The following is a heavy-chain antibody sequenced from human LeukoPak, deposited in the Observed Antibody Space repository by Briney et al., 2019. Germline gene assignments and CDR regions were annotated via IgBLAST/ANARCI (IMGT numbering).Heavy chain of an antibody. CDR3: ARGELEGAFDI. Sequence: PGGSLRPTCAASGFTISIDRMQLLRQAPRKGLVWVSRINSDGSTTNYADSVKGRFTISRDNARNALSLQIYSLTAEDTAVYYCARGELEGAFDIWGQGTMVTVSS. V-gene: IGHV3-74*01. J-gene: IGHJ3*02. CDR1: GFTISIDR. CDR2: INSDGSTT. D-gene: IGHD6-13*01.